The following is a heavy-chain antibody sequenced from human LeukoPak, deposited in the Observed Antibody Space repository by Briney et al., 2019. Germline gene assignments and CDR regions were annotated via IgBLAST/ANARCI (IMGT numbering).Heavy chain of an antibody. CDR2: ISSSGSTI. CDR3: ARLEQHNFDY. J-gene: IGHJ4*02. CDR1: GFIFSSYG. Sequence: GGSLRLSCAASGFIFSSYGMHWVRQAPGKGLEWVSYISSSGSTIYYADSVKGRFTISRDNAKNSLYLQMNSLRAEDTAVYYCARLEQHNFDYWGQGTLVTVSS. D-gene: IGHD6-13*01. V-gene: IGHV3-48*04.